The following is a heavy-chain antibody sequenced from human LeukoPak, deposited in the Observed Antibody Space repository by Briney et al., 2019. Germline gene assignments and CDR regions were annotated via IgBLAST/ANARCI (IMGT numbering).Heavy chain of an antibody. CDR2: IYYSGST. CDR3: AREPIQDSYDSSFLKPYYYYGMDV. D-gene: IGHD3-22*01. J-gene: IGHJ6*02. V-gene: IGHV4-31*03. CDR1: GGSISSGGYY. Sequence: KPSETLSLTCTVSGGSISSGGYYWRWIRQHPGKGLEWIGYIYYSGSTYYNPSLKSRVTISVDTSKNQFSLKLSSVTAADTAVYYCAREPIQDSYDSSFLKPYYYYGMDVWGQGTTVTVSS.